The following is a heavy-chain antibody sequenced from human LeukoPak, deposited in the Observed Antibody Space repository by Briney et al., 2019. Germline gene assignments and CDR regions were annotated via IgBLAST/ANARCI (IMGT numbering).Heavy chain of an antibody. Sequence: GGSLRLSCAASGFTFSSYAMSWVRQAPGKGLEWVSAISGSGASTYYADSVKGRFTISRDNSKNTLYLQMNSLRAEDTAVYYCAKDLEYSSSSGPDYWGQGTLVTVSS. J-gene: IGHJ4*02. D-gene: IGHD6-6*01. CDR3: AKDLEYSSSSGPDY. V-gene: IGHV3-23*01. CDR1: GFTFSSYA. CDR2: ISGSGAST.